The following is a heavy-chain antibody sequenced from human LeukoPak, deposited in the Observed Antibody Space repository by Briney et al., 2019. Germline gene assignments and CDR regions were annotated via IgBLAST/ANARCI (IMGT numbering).Heavy chain of an antibody. V-gene: IGHV1-24*01. J-gene: IGHJ4*02. CDR2: FDPGERKT. CDR3: ARDLTGGGGYFDY. Sequence: ASVNVSCKVSGYTLTELFIHWVRQAPGKGLEWMGGFDPGERKTIYTQKFQGRLTMTEDTSADTAYMELSSLRSEDTAVYYCARDLTGGGGYFDYWGQGALVTVSS. D-gene: IGHD1-20*01. CDR1: GYTLTELF.